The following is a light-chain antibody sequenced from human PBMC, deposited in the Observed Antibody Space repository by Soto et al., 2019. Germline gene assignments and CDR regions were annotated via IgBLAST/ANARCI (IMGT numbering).Light chain of an antibody. CDR1: QSVTSN. V-gene: IGKV3D-15*01. CDR2: GVS. Sequence: EIVMTQSPATLSVSPGERATLSSRPSQSVTSNLAWYQQKPGQAPRLLIYGVSSRATGIPDRFSGSGSGTDFTLTISSLQSEDFAVYYCQQYNNWPPGTFGQGTKVDIK. CDR3: QQYNNWPPGT. J-gene: IGKJ1*01.